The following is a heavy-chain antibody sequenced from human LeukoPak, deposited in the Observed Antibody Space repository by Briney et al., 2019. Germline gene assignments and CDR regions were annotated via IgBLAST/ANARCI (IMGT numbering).Heavy chain of an antibody. Sequence: GRSLRLSCAASGFTFSNHGFFWIRQAPGKGLEWVSLIWSDGSKKYYANSVNGRFTISRDDTKNTLYMHKNSLRDEDTDIYHCARDLGNFPSGTSYFDHCGQGTLVTVSP. D-gene: IGHD3-10*01. CDR3: ARDLGNFPSGTSYFDH. J-gene: IGHJ4*02. CDR1: GFTFSNHG. V-gene: IGHV3-33*07. CDR2: IWSDGSKK.